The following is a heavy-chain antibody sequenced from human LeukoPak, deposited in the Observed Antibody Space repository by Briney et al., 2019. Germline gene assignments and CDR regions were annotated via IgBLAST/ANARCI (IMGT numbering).Heavy chain of an antibody. CDR3: AREHLTTGAFDI. CDR2: ISAYNGNT. V-gene: IGHV1-18*01. CDR1: GYTFTSYG. Sequence: ASVKVSCKASGYTFTSYGISWVRQAPGQGLEWMGWISAYNGNTNYAQKLQGRVTMTTDTSTSTAYMELRSLRSDDTAVYYCAREHLTTGAFDIWGQGSMVTVSS. D-gene: IGHD4-17*01. J-gene: IGHJ3*02.